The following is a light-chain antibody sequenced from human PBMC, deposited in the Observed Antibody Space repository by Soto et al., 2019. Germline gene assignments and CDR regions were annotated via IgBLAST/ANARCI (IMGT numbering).Light chain of an antibody. CDR3: QQSYSTPPWT. V-gene: IGKV1-39*01. J-gene: IGKJ1*01. CDR2: AAS. CDR1: QSISTY. Sequence: DIQMTQSPSSLSASVGDRVTITCRASQSISTYLNWYQQKPGKAPKLLLYAASSLQSGVPSRFSGSGSGTDFTLSISSLQPEDFATYYCQQSYSTPPWTFGQGTKVEMK.